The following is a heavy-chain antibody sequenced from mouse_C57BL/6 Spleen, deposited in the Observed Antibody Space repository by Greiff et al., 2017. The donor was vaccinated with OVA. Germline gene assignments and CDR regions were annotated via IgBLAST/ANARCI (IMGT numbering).Heavy chain of an antibody. D-gene: IGHD2-4*01. J-gene: IGHJ3*01. V-gene: IGHV1-69*01. CDR1: GYTFTSYW. Sequence: QVQLQQPGAELVMPGASVKLSCKASGYTFTSYWMHWVKQRPGQGLEWIGEIGPSDSYTNYNQNFTGKSTLTVDKSSSTAYMQLSSLTSEDSAVYYGARGYDYDGSSWFAYWGQGTLVTVSA. CDR3: ARGYDYDGSSWFAY. CDR2: IGPSDSYT.